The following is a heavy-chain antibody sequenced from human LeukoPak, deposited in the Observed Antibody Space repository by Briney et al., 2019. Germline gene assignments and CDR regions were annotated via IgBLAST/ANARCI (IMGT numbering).Heavy chain of an antibody. D-gene: IGHD3-3*01. J-gene: IGHJ4*02. V-gene: IGHV4-30-2*01. CDR1: GGSISSGGYS. CDR3: ARHSGVVIIRYGGKGGVFDY. Sequence: SQTLSLTCAVSGGSISSGGYSWSWIRQPPGKGLEWIGYIYHSGSTYYNPSLKSRVTISVDTSKNQFSLKLSSVTAADTAVYYCARHSGVVIIRYGGKGGVFDYWGQGTLVTVSS. CDR2: IYHSGST.